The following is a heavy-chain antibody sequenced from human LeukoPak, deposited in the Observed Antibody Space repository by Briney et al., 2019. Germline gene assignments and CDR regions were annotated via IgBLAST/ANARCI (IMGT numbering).Heavy chain of an antibody. J-gene: IGHJ4*02. Sequence: SETLSLTCAVYGGSFSGYYWSWIRQPPGKGLEWIGEINHSGSTNYNPSLKSRVTMSLDTSKNQFSLKLTSVTAADTAVYYCARGDDFWSGIFDYWGQGTLVTVSS. CDR2: INHSGST. CDR3: ARGDDFWSGIFDY. V-gene: IGHV4-34*01. D-gene: IGHD3-3*01. CDR1: GGSFSGYY.